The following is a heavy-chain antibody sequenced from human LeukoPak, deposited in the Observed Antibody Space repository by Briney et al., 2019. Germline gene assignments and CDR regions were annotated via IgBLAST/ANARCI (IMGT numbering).Heavy chain of an antibody. CDR1: GASISSYY. V-gene: IGHV4-4*07. CDR3: ARHRAYHDAFDV. J-gene: IGHJ3*01. CDR2: IYTSGGT. D-gene: IGHD3-16*01. Sequence: SETLSLTCTVSGASISSYYWSWIRQAAGKGPEWIGRIYTSGGTYYNPSLKSRVIMSVDTSKNQLSLKLSSVTAADTAVYYCARHRAYHDAFDVWGQGTLVTVSS.